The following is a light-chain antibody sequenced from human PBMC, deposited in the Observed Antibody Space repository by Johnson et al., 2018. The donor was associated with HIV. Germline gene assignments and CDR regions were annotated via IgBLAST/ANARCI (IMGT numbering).Light chain of an antibody. V-gene: IGLV1-51*01. CDR3: GTWDSSLNAGV. J-gene: IGLJ1*01. CDR2: DNN. CDR1: SSNIGNNY. Sequence: QSVLTQPPSVSAAPGQKVTISCSGSSSNIGNNYVSWYQQLPGTAPKLLIYDNNKRPSGIPDRFSGSKSGTSATLDITGLQPGDEADYYCGTWDSSLNAGVFGTGTKVTAL.